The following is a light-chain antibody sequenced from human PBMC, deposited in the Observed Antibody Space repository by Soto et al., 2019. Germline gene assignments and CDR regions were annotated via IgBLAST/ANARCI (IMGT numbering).Light chain of an antibody. Sequence: EIVMTQSPATLSVSPGERATLSCRASESVSRNLAWYQQKPGQAPRLLIYKASSLESGVPSRFSGSGSGTEFTLAISSLQSEDFAVYYCQQYDNWPLTFGGGTKVDI. CDR3: QQYDNWPLT. V-gene: IGKV3-15*01. CDR1: ESVSRN. J-gene: IGKJ4*01. CDR2: KAS.